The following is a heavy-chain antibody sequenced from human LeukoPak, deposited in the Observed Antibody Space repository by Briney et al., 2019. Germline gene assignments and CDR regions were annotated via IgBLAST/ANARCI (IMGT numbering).Heavy chain of an antibody. CDR3: AKDRVVVVPAASDY. Sequence: PGGSLRLSCAASGFTFSSYAMSWVRQAPGKGLEGVSAISGRGVSTYYADSVKGRFTISRDNSKNPLYLQMNSLRAEDTAVYYCAKDRVVVVPAASDYWGQGTLVTVSS. D-gene: IGHD2-2*01. CDR1: GFTFSSYA. V-gene: IGHV3-23*01. J-gene: IGHJ4*02. CDR2: ISGRGVST.